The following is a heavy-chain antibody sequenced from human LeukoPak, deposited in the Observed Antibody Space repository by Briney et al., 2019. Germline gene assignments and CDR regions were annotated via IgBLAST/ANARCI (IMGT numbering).Heavy chain of an antibody. CDR2: FDPEDGET. J-gene: IGHJ4*02. CDR3: ATYWDYDSSGYYSPFDY. V-gene: IGHV1-24*01. CDR1: GYTLTELS. D-gene: IGHD3-22*01. Sequence: ASVKVSCKVSGYTLTELSMHWVRQAPGKGLEWMGGFDPEDGETIYAQKFQGRVTMTVDTSTDTAYMELSSLRSEDTAVYYCATYWDYDSSGYYSPFDYWGQGTLVTVSS.